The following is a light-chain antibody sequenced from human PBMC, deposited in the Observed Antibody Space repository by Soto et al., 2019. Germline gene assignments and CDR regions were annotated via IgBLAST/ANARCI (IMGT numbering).Light chain of an antibody. CDR1: QNINNY. Sequence: DIQMTQSPSSLSASVGDRVTITCQASQNINNYLNWYQQKSGKAPKLLIYDASDLETGVPSRFSGSGSGTEFTFTINSLQPEDIATYYCQQYDNLPLTFGGGTKV. CDR2: DAS. CDR3: QQYDNLPLT. V-gene: IGKV1-33*01. J-gene: IGKJ4*01.